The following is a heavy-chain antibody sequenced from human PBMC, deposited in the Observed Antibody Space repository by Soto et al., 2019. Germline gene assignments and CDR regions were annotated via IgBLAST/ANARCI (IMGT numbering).Heavy chain of an antibody. Sequence: SETLSLTCTVSGGSISSYYWSWIRQPPGKGLEWIGYIYYSGSTNYNPSLKSRVTISVDTSKNQFSLKRSSVTAADTAVYYCARVNDFWTGYYSTNWFDPWGQGTLVTVSS. CDR2: IYYSGST. CDR3: ARVNDFWTGYYSTNWFDP. V-gene: IGHV4-59*01. D-gene: IGHD3-3*01. J-gene: IGHJ5*02. CDR1: GGSISSYY.